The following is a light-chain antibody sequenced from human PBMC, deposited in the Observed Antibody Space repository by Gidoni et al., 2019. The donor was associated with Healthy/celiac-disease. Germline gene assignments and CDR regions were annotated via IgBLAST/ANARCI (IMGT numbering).Light chain of an antibody. J-gene: IGKJ4*01. CDR3: QQRSNWPGLT. CDR2: DAS. V-gene: IGKV3-11*01. Sequence: IVLTQSPATLSLSPGARATLSCRASQSVSIYLAWYQQKPGQAPRLLIYDASNRATGIPARFSGSGSGTDFTLTISSLEPEDFAVYFCQQRSNWPGLTFGGGTKVEIK. CDR1: QSVSIY.